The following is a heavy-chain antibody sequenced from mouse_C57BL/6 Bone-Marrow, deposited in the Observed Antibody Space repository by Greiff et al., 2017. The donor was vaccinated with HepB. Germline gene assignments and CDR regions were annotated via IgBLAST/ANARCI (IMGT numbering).Heavy chain of an antibody. CDR1: GYTFTTYP. CDR2: FHPYNDDT. CDR3: ALRSYYGSSSIDY. V-gene: IGHV1-47*01. D-gene: IGHD1-1*01. Sequence: VKLQESGAELVKPGASVKMSCKASGYTFTTYPIEWMKQNHGKSLEWIGNFHPYNDDTKYNEKFKGKATLTVEKSSSTVYLELSRLTSDDSAVYYCALRSYYGSSSIDYWGQGTTLTVSS. J-gene: IGHJ2*01.